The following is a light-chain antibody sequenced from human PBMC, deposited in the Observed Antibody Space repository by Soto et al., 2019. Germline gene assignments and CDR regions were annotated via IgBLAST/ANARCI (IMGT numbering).Light chain of an antibody. CDR2: DVS. Sequence: QSALTQPASVSGSPGQSITISCTGTSSDVGGYNDVSWYQQHPGKAPKLIMYDVSNRPSGVSNRFSGSKSGNTASLAISGLQAEDEADYYCSSYTSSRSPFVFGTGTKVTVL. CDR1: SSDVGGYND. V-gene: IGLV2-14*01. J-gene: IGLJ1*01. CDR3: SSYTSSRSPFV.